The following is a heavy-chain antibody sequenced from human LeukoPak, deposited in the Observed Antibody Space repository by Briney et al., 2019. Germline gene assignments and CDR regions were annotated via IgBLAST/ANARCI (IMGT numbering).Heavy chain of an antibody. CDR1: GFTFSSYG. CDR2: IWYDGSNK. CDR3: AKDRVAPIRAPRAIDY. Sequence: PGRSLRLSCAASGFTFSSYGMHWVRQAPGKGLEWVAVIWYDGSNKYYADSVKGRFTISRDNSKNTLYLQMNSLRADDTAVYYWAKDRVAPIRAPRAIDYWCQGNLVTVSS. J-gene: IGHJ4*02. V-gene: IGHV3-33*06. D-gene: IGHD5-12*01.